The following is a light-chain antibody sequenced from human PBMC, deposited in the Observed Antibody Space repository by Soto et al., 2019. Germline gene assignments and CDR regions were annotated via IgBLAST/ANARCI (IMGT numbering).Light chain of an antibody. CDR2: GAS. J-gene: IGKJ4*01. Sequence: EIVMTQSPATLSVSPGERDTLSCRASQSISITLAWYQQKPGQAPRLLIYGASTRATDIPARFSGSGSGTEFTLTISGLQSEDFAVYYCQQYNNWPRTFGGGTKVEI. CDR1: QSISIT. CDR3: QQYNNWPRT. V-gene: IGKV3-15*01.